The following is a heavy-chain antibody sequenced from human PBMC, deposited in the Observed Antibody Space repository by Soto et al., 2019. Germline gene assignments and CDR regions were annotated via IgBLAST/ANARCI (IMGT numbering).Heavy chain of an antibody. CDR1: GFTVSSNY. D-gene: IGHD4-17*01. V-gene: IGHV3-66*01. CDR3: ARRYGASFDY. CDR2: IYSGGST. Sequence: PGGSLRLSCAASGFTVSSNYMSWVRQAPGKGLEWVSVIYSGGSTYYADSVKGRFTISGDNSKNTLYLQMNSLRAADTAVYYCARRYGASFDYWGQGTLVTVSS. J-gene: IGHJ4*02.